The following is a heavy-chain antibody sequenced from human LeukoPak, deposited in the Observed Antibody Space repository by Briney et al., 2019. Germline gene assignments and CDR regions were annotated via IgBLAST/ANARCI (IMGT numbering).Heavy chain of an antibody. J-gene: IGHJ4*02. CDR1: GFTVSRYS. Sequence: GGSLRLSCAASGFTVSRYSMSWVRQAPGKGLEWVSGINWNGGSTGYADSVKGRFTISRDNAKNSLYLQMNSLRAEDTALYYCARAWLGGGFDYWGQGTLVTVSS. D-gene: IGHD6-19*01. V-gene: IGHV3-20*04. CDR2: INWNGGST. CDR3: ARAWLGGGFDY.